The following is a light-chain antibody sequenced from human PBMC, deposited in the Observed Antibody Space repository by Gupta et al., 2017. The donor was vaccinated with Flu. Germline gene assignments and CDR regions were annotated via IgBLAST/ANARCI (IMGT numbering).Light chain of an antibody. Sequence: SYVLTQPPSVSVAPGKTARITCGGNNIGSKSVHCYQQKPGQAPVLVVHEDSDRPSGIPERFSGSNSGTTDTLPISRVEAGDEADYYCQAWDSSSEQYVFGTGTKVTVL. CDR2: EDS. J-gene: IGLJ1*01. CDR1: NIGSKS. CDR3: QAWDSSSEQYV. V-gene: IGLV3-21*03.